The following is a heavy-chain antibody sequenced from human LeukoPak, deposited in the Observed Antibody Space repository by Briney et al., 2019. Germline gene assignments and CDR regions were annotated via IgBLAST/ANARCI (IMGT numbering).Heavy chain of an antibody. CDR1: GYSFSIYW. CDR3: ARHSTSFDY. J-gene: IGHJ4*02. CDR2: IYPGDSDT. D-gene: IGHD5/OR15-5a*01. Sequence: GESLKISCKASGYSFSIYWIGWVRQMPGKGLEWMGIIYPGDSDTRYSPPSQGQVTISADTSISTAYLQWSSLKASDTAMYYCARHSTSFDYWGQGTLVTVSS. V-gene: IGHV5-51*01.